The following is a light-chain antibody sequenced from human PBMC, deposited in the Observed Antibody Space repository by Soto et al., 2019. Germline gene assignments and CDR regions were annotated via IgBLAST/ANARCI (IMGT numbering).Light chain of an antibody. CDR3: QQYGSSPGT. J-gene: IGKJ5*01. CDR1: QSVNNNY. V-gene: IGKV3-20*01. Sequence: EIVLTQSPGTLSLSPGERATLSCRAGQSVNNNYLAWYQQKPGQAPRLLIHGAAIRATGIPDRFSGSGSGADFTLTISRLEPEDFAVYYCQQYGSSPGTFGQGTRLEIK. CDR2: GAA.